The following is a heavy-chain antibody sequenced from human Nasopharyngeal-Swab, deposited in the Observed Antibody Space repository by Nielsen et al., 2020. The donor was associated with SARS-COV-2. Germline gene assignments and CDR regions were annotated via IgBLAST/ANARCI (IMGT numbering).Heavy chain of an antibody. D-gene: IGHD1-14*01. CDR2: IHNDGRST. Sequence: GGSLRLSCAASGFTFSSYWMHWVRQVPGKGLVWVSRIHNDGRSTYYADSVKGRFTISRDNAKNTLYLQMNSLRAEDTAVYYCVRGGLGTGLENWGQGTLVTVSS. V-gene: IGHV3-74*01. CDR3: VRGGLGTGLEN. J-gene: IGHJ4*02. CDR1: GFTFSSYW.